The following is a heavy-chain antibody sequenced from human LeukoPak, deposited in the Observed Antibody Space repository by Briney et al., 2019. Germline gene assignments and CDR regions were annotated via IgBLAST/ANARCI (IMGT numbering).Heavy chain of an antibody. CDR2: ISWNSGSI. V-gene: IGHV3-9*01. CDR1: GFTFDDYA. D-gene: IGHD6-19*01. J-gene: IGHJ4*02. Sequence: PGGFLRLSCAASGFTFDDYAMHWVRQAPGKGLEWVSGISWNSGSIGYADSVKGRFTISRDNAKNSLYLQMNSLRAEDTALYYRAKDLERYSSGWYFDYWGQGTLVTVSS. CDR3: AKDLERYSSGWYFDY.